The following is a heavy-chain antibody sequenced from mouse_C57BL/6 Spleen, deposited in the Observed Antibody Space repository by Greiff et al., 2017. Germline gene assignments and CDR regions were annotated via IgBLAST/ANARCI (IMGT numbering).Heavy chain of an antibody. CDR1: GFTFSDYY. V-gene: IGHV5-12*01. J-gene: IGHJ1*03. CDR3: ARRGDYDGWYFDV. CDR2: ISNGGGST. D-gene: IGHD2-4*01. Sequence: EVQGVESGGGLVQPGGSLKLSCAASGFTFSDYYMYWVRQTPEKRLEWVAYISNGGGSTYYPDTVKGRFTISRDNAKNTLYLQMSRLKSEDTAMYYCARRGDYDGWYFDVWGTGTTVTVSS.